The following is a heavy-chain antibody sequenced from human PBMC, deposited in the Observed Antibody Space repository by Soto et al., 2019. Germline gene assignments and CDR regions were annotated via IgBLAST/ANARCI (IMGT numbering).Heavy chain of an antibody. V-gene: IGHV3-43*01. CDR2: INWDGDST. CDR3: AKSSTADFRYHGMDV. CDR1: GFNLDDYT. Sequence: EVHLVESGGVVVQPGGSLRLSCAASGFNLDDYTFHWVRQPPGKGLEWVSLINWDGDSTYYADSVKGRFTISRDSSKNSLYLHMNRLTAEDTALYFCAKSSTADFRYHGMDVWGQGTTVTVSS. J-gene: IGHJ6*02. D-gene: IGHD1-1*01.